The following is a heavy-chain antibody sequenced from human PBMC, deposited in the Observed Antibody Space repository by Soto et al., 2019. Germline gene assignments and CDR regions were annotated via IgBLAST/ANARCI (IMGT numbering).Heavy chain of an antibody. D-gene: IGHD2-15*01. CDR1: GFTFSNYA. J-gene: IGHJ4*02. V-gene: IGHV3-23*01. Sequence: EVQLLDSGGGLVQPGGSLRLSCAASGFTFSNYAMTWVRQAPGKWLEWVSTISNSGDNTYYADSVKGRFTILRDNSKNTLYLQMNSLRGEDTAVYYWAKRSLSPYCSSGSCYSPLDYWGQGTLVTVSS. CDR2: ISNSGDNT. CDR3: AKRSLSPYCSSGSCYSPLDY.